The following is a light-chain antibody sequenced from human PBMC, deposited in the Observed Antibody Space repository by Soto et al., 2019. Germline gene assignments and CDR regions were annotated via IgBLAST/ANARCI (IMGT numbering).Light chain of an antibody. V-gene: IGLV2-14*01. CDR1: SSDVGGYNL. J-gene: IGLJ1*01. CDR3: SSYKSSSTLPNV. Sequence: QSALTQPASVSGSPGQSITISCTGTSSDVGGYNLVSWYQQYPDKAPKLMIFDVNTRPSGVSNRFSGSKSGNTASLTVSGLQAEDEAEYYCSSYKSSSTLPNVFGTGTKLTVL. CDR2: DVN.